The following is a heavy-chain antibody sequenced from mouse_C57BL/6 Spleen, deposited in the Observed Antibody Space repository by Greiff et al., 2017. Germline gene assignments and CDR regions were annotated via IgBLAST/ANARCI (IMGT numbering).Heavy chain of an antibody. CDR3: ARGATVPDY. Sequence: VQLQQSGPGLVKPSQSLSLTCSVTGYSITSGYYWNWIRQFPGNKLEWMGYISYDGSNNYNPSLKNRISITRDTSKNQFFLKLNSVTTEDTATXYCARGATVPDYWGQGTTLTVSS. J-gene: IGHJ2*01. V-gene: IGHV3-6*01. D-gene: IGHD1-1*01. CDR2: ISYDGSN. CDR1: GYSITSGYY.